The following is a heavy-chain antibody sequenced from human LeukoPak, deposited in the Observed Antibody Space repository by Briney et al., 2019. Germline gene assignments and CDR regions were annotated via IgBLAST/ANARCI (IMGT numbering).Heavy chain of an antibody. CDR1: VGSVSINSAT. D-gene: IGHD3/OR15-3a*01. CDR2: TYYSSKLYN. V-gene: IGHV6-1*01. CDR3: ARGRGLGLPFDS. J-gene: IGHJ4*02. Sequence: SQTLSLSRASSVGSVSINSATWSWIRQSPSRGLEWLGRTYYSSKLYNYYAVSVKSRITFKPDTSNNPFSLQLKSVTPEDMAVYYCARGRGLGLPFDSWGQGTLVTVSP.